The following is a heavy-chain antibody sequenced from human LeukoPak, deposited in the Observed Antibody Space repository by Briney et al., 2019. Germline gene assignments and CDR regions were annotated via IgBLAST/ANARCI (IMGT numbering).Heavy chain of an antibody. J-gene: IGHJ6*03. CDR1: GYTFTGYY. CDR3: AREGAARSDYYYYYMDV. D-gene: IGHD6-6*01. CDR2: INPNSGGT. Sequence: ASVKVSCKASGYTFTGYYMRWVRQAPGQGLEWMGWINPNSGGTNYAQKFQGRVTMTRDTSISTAYMELSRLRSDDTAVYYCAREGAARSDYYYYYMDVWGKGTTVTVSS. V-gene: IGHV1-2*02.